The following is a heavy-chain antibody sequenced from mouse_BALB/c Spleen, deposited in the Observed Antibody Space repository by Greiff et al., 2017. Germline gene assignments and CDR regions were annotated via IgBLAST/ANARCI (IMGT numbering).Heavy chain of an antibody. CDR2: IYPGDGDT. CDR1: GYAFSSSW. J-gene: IGHJ2*01. Sequence: QVQLQQSGPELVKPGASVKISCKASGYAFSSSWMNWVKQRPGQGLEWIGRIYPGDGDTNYNGKFKGKATLTADKSSSTAYMQLSSLTSVDSAVYFCARGPPGTGYWGQGTTLTVSS. CDR3: ARGPPGTGY. V-gene: IGHV1-82*01. D-gene: IGHD4-1*01.